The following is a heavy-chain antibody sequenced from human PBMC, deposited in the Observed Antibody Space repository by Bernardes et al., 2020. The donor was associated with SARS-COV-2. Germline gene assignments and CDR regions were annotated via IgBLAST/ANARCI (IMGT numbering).Heavy chain of an antibody. Sequence: GGSLRLSCAASGFTFEDYTIHWFRQVPGKGLEWVSLVSWDGSTTHYADSVKGRFIISRDSSRNTVHLQMDSLRKEDTALYYCATERQSLTVFGVGHDAFDFWGQGTMVTVSS. J-gene: IGHJ3*01. V-gene: IGHV3-43*01. CDR3: ATERQSLTVFGVGHDAFDF. CDR1: GFTFEDYT. D-gene: IGHD3-3*01. CDR2: VSWDGSTT.